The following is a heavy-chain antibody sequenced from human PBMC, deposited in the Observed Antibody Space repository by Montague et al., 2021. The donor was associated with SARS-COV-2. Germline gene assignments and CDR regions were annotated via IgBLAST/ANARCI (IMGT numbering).Heavy chain of an antibody. V-gene: IGHV4-34*01. CDR3: AIPMVRGFSRAFDI. CDR2: SNHSGST. Sequence: SETLSLTCAVYGGSFSGDYWSWIRQPPGKGLEWIGESNHSGSTNYNPSLKSRVTISVDTSKNQFSLTLSSVTAADTAVYYCAIPMVRGFSRAFDIWGQGTMVTVSS. D-gene: IGHD3-10*01. CDR1: GGSFSGDY. J-gene: IGHJ3*02.